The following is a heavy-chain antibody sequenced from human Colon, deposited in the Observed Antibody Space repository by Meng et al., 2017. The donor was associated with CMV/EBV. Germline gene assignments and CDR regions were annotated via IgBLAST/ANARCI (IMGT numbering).Heavy chain of an antibody. J-gene: IGHJ4*01. V-gene: IGHV3-74*01. Sequence: AVGLAFSGYWRLWVRRAPGKGLVWVSRTNSDGRSPSYADSVKGRFTISRDNAKNTLYLQMNSLGAEDTAVYYCATGYSNSWYSFDYWGLGTLVTVSS. D-gene: IGHD6-13*01. CDR3: ATGYSNSWYSFDY. CDR1: GLAFSGYW. CDR2: TNSDGRSP.